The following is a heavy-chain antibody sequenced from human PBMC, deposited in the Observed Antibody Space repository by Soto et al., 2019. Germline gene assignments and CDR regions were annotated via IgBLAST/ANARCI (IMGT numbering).Heavy chain of an antibody. CDR3: ARALYYYDNSGLAY. CDR1: GYTFTSYG. V-gene: IGHV1-18*01. Sequence: QVRLEQSGPEVKKTGASVKVFCKASGYTFTSYGISWVRQAPGQGLEWMGWINIYSGDANYAQSFQDRVTMTRDTSTNTVYMEMRTLRSDDTAVYYCARALYYYDNSGLAYWGQGTLVTVSS. D-gene: IGHD3-22*01. J-gene: IGHJ4*02. CDR2: INIYSGDA.